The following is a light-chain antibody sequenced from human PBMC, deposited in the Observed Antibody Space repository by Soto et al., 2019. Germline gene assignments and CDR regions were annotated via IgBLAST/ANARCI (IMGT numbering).Light chain of an antibody. CDR2: DAS. CDR3: QQRSNWPRT. V-gene: IGKV3-11*01. J-gene: IGKJ1*01. Sequence: EIVLTQSPATLSLSPGERATLSCRASQSISTFLAWYQQKPGQAPRLLIYDASNRATGIPARFSGSGSGTDFTLIISSREPEDFAVYYCQQRSNWPRTFGQGTKVEIK. CDR1: QSISTF.